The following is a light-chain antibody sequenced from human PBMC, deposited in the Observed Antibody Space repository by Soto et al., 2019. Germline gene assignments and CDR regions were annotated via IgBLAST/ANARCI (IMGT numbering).Light chain of an antibody. Sequence: DIQMTQSPSSLSASVADRVTITCRASQGISTYLAWYQQKPGKAPKLLIYAASTLQSGVPSRFSGSGSGTEFTLTISSLQPEDFATYYCQQLIAYPVTFGQGTRLEIK. CDR3: QQLIAYPVT. V-gene: IGKV1-9*01. CDR2: AAS. CDR1: QGISTY. J-gene: IGKJ5*01.